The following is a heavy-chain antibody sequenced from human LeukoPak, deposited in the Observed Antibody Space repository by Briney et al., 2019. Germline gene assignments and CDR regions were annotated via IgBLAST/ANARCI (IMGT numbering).Heavy chain of an antibody. D-gene: IGHD4-17*01. Sequence: GGSLRLSCAASGFSFSSYDMHWVRQAPGKGLGWVAIISFEGGKIDYAESVKGRFTISRDNTKKTPYLQMSSLKVEDTAVYDCAKDRSDGFYGDEFDHWGQGTLVTVSS. CDR3: AKDRSDGFYGDEFDH. V-gene: IGHV3-30*18. CDR2: ISFEGGKI. J-gene: IGHJ4*02. CDR1: GFSFSSYD.